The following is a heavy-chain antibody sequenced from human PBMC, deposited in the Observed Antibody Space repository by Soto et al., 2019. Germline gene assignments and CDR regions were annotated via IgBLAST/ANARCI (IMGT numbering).Heavy chain of an antibody. V-gene: IGHV3-30*18. CDR2: ISYDGTNK. CDR3: AKDLQSYGDYDYYCYGMDV. J-gene: IGHJ6*02. Sequence: QVQLVESGGGEVQPGRSLTISCAASGFTFSTYGMHWVRQTPGKGLEWVAVISYDGTNKFYSDSVKGRFTISRDNFKNTRTLQMNSVRADDTAVYSCAKDLQSYGDYDYYCYGMDVWGLGTRVTVSS. CDR1: GFTFSTYG. D-gene: IGHD4-17*01.